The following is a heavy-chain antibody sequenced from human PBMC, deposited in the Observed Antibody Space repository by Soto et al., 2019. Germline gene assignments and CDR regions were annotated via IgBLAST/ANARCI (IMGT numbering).Heavy chain of an antibody. CDR3: ARDYYDFWSGYPSPSDY. CDR2: ISSSSSTI. J-gene: IGHJ4*02. Sequence: PGGSLRLSCAASGFTFSSYSMNWVRQAPGKGLEWVSYISSSSSTIYYADSVKGRFTISRGNAKNSLYLQMNSLRAEDTAVYYCARDYYDFWSGYPSPSDYWGQGTLVTVSS. V-gene: IGHV3-48*01. D-gene: IGHD3-3*01. CDR1: GFTFSSYS.